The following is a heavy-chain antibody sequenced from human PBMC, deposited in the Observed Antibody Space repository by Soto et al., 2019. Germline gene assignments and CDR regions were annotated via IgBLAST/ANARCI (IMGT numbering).Heavy chain of an antibody. V-gene: IGHV1-69*02. CDR2: IMPMLGIR. CDR1: GGTFSTYS. D-gene: IGHD2-21*01. Sequence: QVQLVQSGAEVKKPGSSVKVSCKDSGGTFSTYSMFWVRQAPGQGLEWMGRIMPMLGIRNYAQRFQDRVTITAYKSTATAHMELSSLRSEDTALYYCTIGSWSGEVFDIWGQGTMVTVSS. CDR3: TIGSWSGEVFDI. J-gene: IGHJ3*02.